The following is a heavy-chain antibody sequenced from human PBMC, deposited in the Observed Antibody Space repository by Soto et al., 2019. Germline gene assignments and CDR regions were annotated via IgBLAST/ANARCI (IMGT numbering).Heavy chain of an antibody. CDR2: ISGSGATT. D-gene: IGHD6-13*01. Sequence: EVQLLESGGGLVQPGGSLRLSCAASGFTFSSYAMSWVRQAPGKGLEWVSGISGSGATTDYADSVKGRFTISRDDSQNTLYLQMNSLKAEDTAVYYCAKRIAAADQDYYNAMDVWGQGTTVTVSS. J-gene: IGHJ6*02. CDR3: AKRIAAADQDYYNAMDV. V-gene: IGHV3-23*01. CDR1: GFTFSSYA.